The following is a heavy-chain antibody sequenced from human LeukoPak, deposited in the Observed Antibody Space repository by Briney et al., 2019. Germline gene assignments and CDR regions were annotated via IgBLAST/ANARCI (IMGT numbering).Heavy chain of an antibody. CDR2: IYYSGST. CDR3: ARCYDSSGYYNY. V-gene: IGHV4-31*03. Sequence: PSETLSLTCTVSGGSISSGGYYWSWIRQHPGKGLEWIGYIYYSGSTYYNPSLKSRVTISVDTSKNQFSLKLSSVTAADTAVYYCARCYDSSGYYNYWGQGTLVTVSS. D-gene: IGHD3-22*01. J-gene: IGHJ4*02. CDR1: GGSISSGGYY.